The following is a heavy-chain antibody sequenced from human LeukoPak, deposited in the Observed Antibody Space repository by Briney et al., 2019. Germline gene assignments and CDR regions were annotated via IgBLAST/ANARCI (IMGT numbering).Heavy chain of an antibody. J-gene: IGHJ4*02. Sequence: SETLSLTCTVSGGSISSGSYYWSWFRQPAGKGLEWIGRIYTSGSTNYNPSLKSRVTISVDTSKNQFSLKLSSVTAADTAVYYCAREGSSGYYDYFDYWGQGTLVTVSS. CDR1: GGSISSGSYY. CDR3: AREGSSGYYDYFDY. D-gene: IGHD3-22*01. CDR2: IYTSGST. V-gene: IGHV4-61*02.